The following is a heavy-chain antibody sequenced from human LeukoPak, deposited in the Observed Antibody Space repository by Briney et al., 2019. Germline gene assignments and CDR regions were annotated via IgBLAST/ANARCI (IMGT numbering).Heavy chain of an antibody. CDR3: ARLNWNEDLDY. J-gene: IGHJ4*02. CDR2: ISYIGNT. V-gene: IGHV4-39*01. Sequence: SETLSLTCTVSGGSINRSSFYWGWIRQPPGKGLEWIGSISYIGNTYYNPSLKSRVTISVDTSKNQFSLKLSSVTSSERAVYYCARLNWNEDLDYWGQGTLVTVSS. D-gene: IGHD1-1*01. CDR1: GGSINRSSFY.